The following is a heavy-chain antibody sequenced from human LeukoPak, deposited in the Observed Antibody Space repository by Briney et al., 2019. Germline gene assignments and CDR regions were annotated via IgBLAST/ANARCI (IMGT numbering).Heavy chain of an antibody. CDR1: GYTFSDYW. J-gene: IGHJ4*02. CDR2: IYPRDSDT. CDR3: ARHNRRDGSGSYNLDY. Sequence: GESLKISCQTSGYTFSDYWIGWVRQMPGKGLEWMGIIYPRDSDTKYSPSFQGQVTISADKSISTAYLQWSSLKASDTAMYYCARHNRRDGSGSYNLDYWGQGTLVTVSS. V-gene: IGHV5-51*01. D-gene: IGHD3-10*01.